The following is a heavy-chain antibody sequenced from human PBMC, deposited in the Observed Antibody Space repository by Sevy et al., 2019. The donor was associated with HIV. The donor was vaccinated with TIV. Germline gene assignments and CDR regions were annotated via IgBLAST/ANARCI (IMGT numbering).Heavy chain of an antibody. CDR2: ISGSGGST. CDR1: GFTFSSYA. J-gene: IGHJ3*02. V-gene: IGHV3-23*01. CDR3: AKDRAEWELPYDAFDI. D-gene: IGHD1-26*01. Sequence: GGSLRLSCAASGFTFSSYAMSWVRQAPGKGLEWVSAISGSGGSTYYADSVKDRFTISRDNSKNTLYLQMNSLRAEDTAVYYCAKDRAEWELPYDAFDIWGQGTMVTVS.